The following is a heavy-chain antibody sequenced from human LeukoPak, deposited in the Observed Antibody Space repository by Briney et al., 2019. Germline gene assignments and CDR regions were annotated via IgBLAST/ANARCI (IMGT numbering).Heavy chain of an antibody. CDR3: ARGDKQDYGDYDGRYYFDY. D-gene: IGHD4-17*01. CDR2: ISSSSSTI. J-gene: IGHJ4*02. Sequence: GGSLRLSCAASGFTFSSYSMNWVRQAPGKGLEWVSYISSSSSTIYYADSVKGRFTISRDSAKNSLYLQMNSLRAEDTAVYYCARGDKQDYGDYDGRYYFDYWGQGTLVTVSS. CDR1: GFTFSSYS. V-gene: IGHV3-48*01.